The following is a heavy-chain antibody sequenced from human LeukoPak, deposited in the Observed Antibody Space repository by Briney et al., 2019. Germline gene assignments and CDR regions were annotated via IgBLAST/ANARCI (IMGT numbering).Heavy chain of an antibody. CDR2: ISSSGSTI. CDR1: GFTFSSYE. CDR3: AKDRHPARTDGYYFEH. J-gene: IGHJ4*02. V-gene: IGHV3-48*03. D-gene: IGHD1-14*01. Sequence: GGSLRLSCAASGFTFSSYEMNWVRQAPGKGLEWVSYISSSGSTIYYADSVKGRFTISRDNAKNSLYLQMNSLRAEDTAVYYCAKDRHPARTDGYYFEHWGQGTLVTVSS.